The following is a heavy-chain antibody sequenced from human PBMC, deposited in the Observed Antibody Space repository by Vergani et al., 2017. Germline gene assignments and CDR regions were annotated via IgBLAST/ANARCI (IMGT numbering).Heavy chain of an antibody. CDR2: ISYDGSNK. CDR1: GFTFSSYG. J-gene: IGHJ3*02. V-gene: IGHV3-30*03. Sequence: QVPLVESGGGVVQPGRSLRLSCAASGFTFSSYGMHWVRQAPGKGLEWVAGISYDGSNKYDADSVKGRFTITRDNSKNTLYLQMNSLRAEDTAVYYCESQDIAVAGTGIWAFDIWGQGTMVTVSS. CDR3: ESQDIAVAGTGIWAFDI. D-gene: IGHD6-19*01.